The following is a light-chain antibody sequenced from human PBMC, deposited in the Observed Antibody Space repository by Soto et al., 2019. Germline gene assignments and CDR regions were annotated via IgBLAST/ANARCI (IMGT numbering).Light chain of an antibody. Sequence: EIVLTQSPATLSLSPGERATLSCRASQSVSSYLAWYQQKPGQAPRLLIYDASSRATGIPDRFSGSGSGTEFTLTISSLQSEDFAIFYCQQYHNWPPVTFGGGTKVEI. V-gene: IGKV3D-15*01. CDR1: QSVSSY. CDR2: DAS. J-gene: IGKJ4*01. CDR3: QQYHNWPPVT.